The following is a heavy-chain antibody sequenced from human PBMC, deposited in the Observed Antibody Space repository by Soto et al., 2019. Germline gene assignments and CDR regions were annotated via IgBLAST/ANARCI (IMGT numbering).Heavy chain of an antibody. J-gene: IGHJ4*02. CDR3: ARHRGTISLTDY. D-gene: IGHD3-9*01. Sequence: SETLSLTCTVSGGSISSYYWSWIRQPPGKGLEWIGYIYYSGSTNYNPSLTSRVTISVDTSKNQFSLKLSSVTAADTAVYYCARHRGTISLTDYWGQGTLVTVSS. V-gene: IGHV4-59*08. CDR1: GGSISSYY. CDR2: IYYSGST.